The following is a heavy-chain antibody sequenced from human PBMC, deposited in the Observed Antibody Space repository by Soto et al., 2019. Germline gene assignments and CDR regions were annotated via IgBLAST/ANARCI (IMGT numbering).Heavy chain of an antibody. CDR1: RGSFSGYY. D-gene: IGHD3-10*01. CDR3: ARVPPYGSGSYYNLRYYYYGMDV. CDR2: INHSGST. J-gene: IGHJ6*02. V-gene: IGHV4-34*01. Sequence: SETLSLTCAVYRGSFSGYYWSWIRQPPGQGLEWIGEINHSGSTNYTPSLKSRVTISVDTSKNQFSLKLSSVTAADTAVYYCARVPPYGSGSYYNLRYYYYGMDVWGQGTTVT.